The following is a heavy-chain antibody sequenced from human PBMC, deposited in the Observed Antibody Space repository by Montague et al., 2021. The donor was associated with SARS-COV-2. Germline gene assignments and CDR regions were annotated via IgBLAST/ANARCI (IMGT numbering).Heavy chain of an antibody. CDR2: IYDSGST. Sequence: SETLSLTCTVSGGSISSHNYYWDWIRQPPGKGLEWIGSIYDSGSTYYNPSLKSRVTISVDTSKNHFSLKLNSVTAADTAFYYCARLGRELLPVATTYGGFDIWGQGTMVTVSS. CDR1: GGSISSHNYY. CDR3: ARLGRELLPVATTYGGFDI. J-gene: IGHJ3*02. V-gene: IGHV4-39*02. D-gene: IGHD1-26*01.